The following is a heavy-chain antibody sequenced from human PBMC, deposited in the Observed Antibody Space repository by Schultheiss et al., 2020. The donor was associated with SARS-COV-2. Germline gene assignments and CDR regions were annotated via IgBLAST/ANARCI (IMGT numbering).Heavy chain of an antibody. V-gene: IGHV3-11*04. J-gene: IGHJ4*02. D-gene: IGHD3-22*01. CDR2: ISGIGDTT. CDR3: ARGGGGGYYYFDY. Sequence: LSLTCAVYGESFNGFSWTWIRQSPGRGLEWVSIISGIGDTTYYADSVKGRFTISRDNAQNSLYLQMNSLRDEDTAVYYCARGGGGGYYYFDYWGQGTLVTVSS. CDR1: GESFNGFS.